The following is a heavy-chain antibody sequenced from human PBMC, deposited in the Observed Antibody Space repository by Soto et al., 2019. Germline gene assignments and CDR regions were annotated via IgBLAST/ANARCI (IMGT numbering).Heavy chain of an antibody. Sequence: SETLSLTCTVSGTSLNSGTNYWNWVRQPPGKALEWIGYIYGSGNTKYNPSLKSRVTISQDTSKNQVSLRLGSVTAADTAVYYCARNTYYDSTGTFDYWGQGTLVTVSS. D-gene: IGHD3-22*01. J-gene: IGHJ4*02. CDR3: ARNTYYDSTGTFDY. CDR1: GTSLNSGTNY. V-gene: IGHV4-61*01. CDR2: IYGSGNT.